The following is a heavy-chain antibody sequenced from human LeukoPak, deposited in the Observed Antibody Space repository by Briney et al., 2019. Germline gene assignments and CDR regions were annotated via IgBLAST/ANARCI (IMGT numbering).Heavy chain of an antibody. CDR1: GFTFNTYG. J-gene: IGHJ4*02. CDR3: AKATIEQWLVKVDSFDS. Sequence: PGGSLRLSCAASGFTFNTYGMSWVRQAPGKGLEWVSAISGSGGSTYYADSVKGRFTISRDNSKNTLYLQMNSLRGEDTARYYCAKATIEQWLVKVDSFDSWGQGTLVSVSS. V-gene: IGHV3-23*01. D-gene: IGHD6-19*01. CDR2: ISGSGGST.